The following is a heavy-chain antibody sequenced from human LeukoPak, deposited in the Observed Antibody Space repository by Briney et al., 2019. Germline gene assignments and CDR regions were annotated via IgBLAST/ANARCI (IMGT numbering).Heavy chain of an antibody. J-gene: IGHJ4*02. CDR2: IKKDGIEK. V-gene: IGHV3-7*03. D-gene: IGHD5-18*01. CDR1: GFTLSSDW. CDR3: AGRVTGYSSGYVY. Sequence: GGSLRLSCVVSGFTLSSDWMSWVRQAPGKGLEWVANIKKDGIEKYYVESVKGRFTISRDNSENIVYLQMNNLRAEDTAVYYCAGRVTGYSSGYVYWGQGTLVTVSS.